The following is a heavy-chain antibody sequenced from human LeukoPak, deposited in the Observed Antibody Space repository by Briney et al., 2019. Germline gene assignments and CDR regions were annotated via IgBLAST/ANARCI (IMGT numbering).Heavy chain of an antibody. CDR1: GFTFRDYY. J-gene: IGHJ4*02. D-gene: IGHD6-13*01. CDR2: SSSSGSTK. CDR3: ARRSWSFDY. V-gene: IGHV3-11*01. Sequence: GGSLRLSCAASGFTFRDYYMSWIRQAPGKGLEWVSYSSSSGSTKYYADSVKGRFTISRDNAKSSLYLQMNSLRAEDTAVYYCARRSWSFDYWGRGTLVTVSS.